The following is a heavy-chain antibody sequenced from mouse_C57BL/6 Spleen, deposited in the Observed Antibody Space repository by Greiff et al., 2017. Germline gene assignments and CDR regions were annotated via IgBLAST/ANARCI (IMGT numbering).Heavy chain of an antibody. CDR2: ISSGSSTI. V-gene: IGHV5-17*01. CDR1: GFTFSDYG. D-gene: IGHD1-1*01. Sequence: EVKLMESGGGLVKPGGSLKLSCAASGFTFSDYGMHWVRQAPEKGLEWVAYISSGSSTIYYADTVEGRFTISRDNTQNTLFLQMTSLRSEDTAMYYCARDYYSSSYGYFDVWGTGTTVTVSS. J-gene: IGHJ1*03. CDR3: ARDYYSSSYGYFDV.